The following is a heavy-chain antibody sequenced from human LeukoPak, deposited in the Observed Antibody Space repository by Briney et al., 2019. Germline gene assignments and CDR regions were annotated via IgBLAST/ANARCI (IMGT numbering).Heavy chain of an antibody. V-gene: IGHV3-21*01. D-gene: IGHD1-14*01. Sequence: GGSLRLSCAASGFTFSSCGFNWVCQAPGKGLEWVSSIGPTGTDRYYADSVRGRFTISRDNAKNSMYLQMDSLRDEDTAVYYCATETIGRHYDYWGQGTLLTVSS. CDR1: GFTFSSCG. CDR2: IGPTGTDR. CDR3: ATETIGRHYDY. J-gene: IGHJ4*02.